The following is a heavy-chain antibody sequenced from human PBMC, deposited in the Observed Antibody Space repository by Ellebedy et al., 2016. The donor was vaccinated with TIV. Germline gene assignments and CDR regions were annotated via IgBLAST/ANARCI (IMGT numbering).Heavy chain of an antibody. CDR1: GFTFTTYW. CDR3: ARDPNSPGDTGYGDY. CDR2: MNQVGSEK. J-gene: IGHJ4*02. D-gene: IGHD5-12*01. V-gene: IGHV3-7*03. Sequence: GESLKISCAASGFTFTTYWMSWVRQAPGKGLEWVANMNQVGSEKYYVDSVKGRFTISRDNAQNSLYLHMNNLRAEDKAVYYCARDPNSPGDTGYGDYWGQGVVVTVST.